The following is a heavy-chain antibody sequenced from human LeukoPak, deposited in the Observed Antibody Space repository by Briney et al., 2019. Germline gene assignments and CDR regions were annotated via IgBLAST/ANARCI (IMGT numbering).Heavy chain of an antibody. J-gene: IGHJ4*02. CDR3: ARGPRGDYLWGSYRYPFEN. CDR2: MNPNSGNT. V-gene: IGHV1-8*01. D-gene: IGHD3-16*02. Sequence: ASVKVSCKASGYTFTSYDINWVRQATGQGPEWLGWMNPNSGNTGYAQKFQGRVTMTGNTSITTAYMELSSLGSEDMAVYYCARGPRGDYLWGSYRYPFENWGQGTLVTVSS. CDR1: GYTFTSYD.